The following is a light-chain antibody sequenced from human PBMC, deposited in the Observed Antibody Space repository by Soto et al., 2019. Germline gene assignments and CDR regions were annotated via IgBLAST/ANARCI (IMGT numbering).Light chain of an antibody. Sequence: EVMFTQSPATLSLSPGERATLSCRASQSVSTYLAWYQQKPGQAPRLLIYGASSRATGIPDRFSGSGSGTDFTLTISRLEPEDFAVYYCQQYGRSPTLGQGTRLEI. J-gene: IGKJ5*01. CDR3: QQYGRSPT. CDR2: GAS. CDR1: QSVSTY. V-gene: IGKV3-20*01.